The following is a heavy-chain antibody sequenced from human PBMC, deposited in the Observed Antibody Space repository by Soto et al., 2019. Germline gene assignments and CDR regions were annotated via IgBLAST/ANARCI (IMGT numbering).Heavy chain of an antibody. CDR2: INTNTGNP. CDR3: ARDSSEITIPSYYYYYYMDV. CDR1: GYTFTSYA. D-gene: IGHD3-3*01. V-gene: IGHV7-4-1*01. J-gene: IGHJ6*03. Sequence: QVQLVQSGSELKKPGASVKVSCKASGYTFTSYAMNWVRQAPGRGLEWMGWINTNTGNPTYAQGFTGRFVFSLDTSVSTAYLQICSLKAEDTAVYYCARDSSEITIPSYYYYYYMDVWGKGTTVTVSS.